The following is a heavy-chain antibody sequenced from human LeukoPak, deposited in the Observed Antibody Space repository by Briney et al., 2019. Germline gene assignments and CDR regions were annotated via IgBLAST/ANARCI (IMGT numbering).Heavy chain of an antibody. CDR3: ARGEVTYYFDY. CDR1: GGSFSGYY. J-gene: IGHJ4*02. CDR2: INHSGST. Sequence: SETLSLTCAVYGGSFSGYYWSWIRQPPGKGLEWIGEINHSGSTNYNPSLKSRVTISVDTSKNQFSLKLSSVTAADTAVYYCARGEVTYYFDYWGQGTLVTVSS. V-gene: IGHV4-34*01.